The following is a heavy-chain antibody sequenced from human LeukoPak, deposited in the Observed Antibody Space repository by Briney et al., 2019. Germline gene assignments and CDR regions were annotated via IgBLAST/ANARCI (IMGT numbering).Heavy chain of an antibody. V-gene: IGHV4-34*01. J-gene: IGHJ5*02. D-gene: IGHD6-13*01. Sequence: SETLSLTCAVYGGSFSGYYWSWIRQPPGKGLEWIGEINHSGSTNYNPSLKSRGTISVDTSKNQFSLKLSSVTAADTAVYYCARHRPMYSSSWSPAWFDPWGQGTLVTVSS. CDR3: ARHRPMYSSSWSPAWFDP. CDR1: GGSFSGYY. CDR2: INHSGST.